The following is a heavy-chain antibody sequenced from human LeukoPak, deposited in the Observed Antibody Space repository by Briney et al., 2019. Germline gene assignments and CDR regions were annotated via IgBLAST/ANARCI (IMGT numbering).Heavy chain of an antibody. CDR1: GDSVSSNSAA. CDR2: TYYRSKWFS. J-gene: IGHJ1*01. CDR3: ARGPGYFQH. V-gene: IGHV6-1*01. Sequence: SQTLSLTCAISGDSVSSNSAAWNWIRQSPSRGLEWLGRTYYRSKWFSRYAVSVKSRIPINADTSKNQFSLQLNSVPPDDTAVYYCARGPGYFQHWGQGPLVTVSS.